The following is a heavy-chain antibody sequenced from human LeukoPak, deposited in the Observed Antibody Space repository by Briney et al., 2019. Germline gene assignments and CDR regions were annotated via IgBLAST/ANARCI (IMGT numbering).Heavy chain of an antibody. V-gene: IGHV3-33*01. CDR2: IWYDGGNK. D-gene: IGHD6-19*01. CDR3: ARGSSGWYGTD. J-gene: IGHJ4*02. CDR1: GFTFSSYS. Sequence: PGGPLRLSCGASGFTFSSYSLHWVRQAPGKGRGWVAIIWYDGGNKYYGDSVKGRFTISRDNSKNTLYLQMNSLRAEDTAMYYCARGSSGWYGTDWGQGTLVTVSS.